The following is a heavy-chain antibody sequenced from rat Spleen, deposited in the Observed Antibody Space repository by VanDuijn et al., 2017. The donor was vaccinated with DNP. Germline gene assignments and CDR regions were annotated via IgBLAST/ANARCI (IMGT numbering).Heavy chain of an antibody. Sequence: EVQLVESGGGLVQPGRSLKLSCAASGFTFSNYDMAWVRQAPTKGLEWVASISTSGGSTYYRDSVKGRFTVSRDNAKSTLYLQMDSLRSEDTATYYCARRVPGSYAMDAWGQGVMVTVSS. CDR1: GFTFSNYD. CDR3: ARRVPGSYAMDA. V-gene: IGHV5-25*01. CDR2: ISTSGGST. J-gene: IGHJ2*01. D-gene: IGHD1-3*01.